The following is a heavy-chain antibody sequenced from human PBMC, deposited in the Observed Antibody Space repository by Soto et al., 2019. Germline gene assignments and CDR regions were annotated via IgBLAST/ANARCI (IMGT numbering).Heavy chain of an antibody. D-gene: IGHD2-2*01. J-gene: IGHJ4*02. V-gene: IGHV3-23*01. Sequence: EVQLLESGGGLVQPGGSLRLSCAASGFTFSSYAMIWVRQAPGKGLEWVSAISGSGGSTYYADSVKGRFTISRDNSKNTLYLQMNSLRAEDTAVYYCAKDFPDIVVVPAAFDYWGQGTLVTVAS. CDR3: AKDFPDIVVVPAAFDY. CDR1: GFTFSSYA. CDR2: ISGSGGST.